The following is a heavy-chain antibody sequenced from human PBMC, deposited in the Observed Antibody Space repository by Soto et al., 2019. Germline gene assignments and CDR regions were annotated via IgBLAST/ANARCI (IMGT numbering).Heavy chain of an antibody. V-gene: IGHV1-69*13. CDR3: ARREGYYDFWSGYQSPDYYYYGMDV. D-gene: IGHD3-3*01. J-gene: IGHJ6*02. CDR2: IIPIFGTA. Sequence: SEKVSCKASGGTFSSYAISWVRQAPGQGLEWMGGIIPIFGTANYAQKFQGRVTITADESTSTAYMELSSLRSEDTAVYYCARREGYYDFWSGYQSPDYYYYGMDVWGQGTTVTVSS. CDR1: GGTFSSYA.